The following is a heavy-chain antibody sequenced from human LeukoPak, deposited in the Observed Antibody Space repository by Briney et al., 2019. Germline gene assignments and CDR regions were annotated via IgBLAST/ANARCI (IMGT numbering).Heavy chain of an antibody. J-gene: IGHJ5*02. Sequence: PSETLSLTCTVSGGSISSGGYYWSWIRQHPGKGLEWIGYIYYSGSTYYNPSLKSRVTISVDTSKNQFSLKLSSVTAADTAVYYCARVGYSSSPTGFDPWGQGTLVTVSP. CDR2: IYYSGST. CDR1: GGSISSGGYY. CDR3: ARVGYSSSPTGFDP. D-gene: IGHD6-13*01. V-gene: IGHV4-31*03.